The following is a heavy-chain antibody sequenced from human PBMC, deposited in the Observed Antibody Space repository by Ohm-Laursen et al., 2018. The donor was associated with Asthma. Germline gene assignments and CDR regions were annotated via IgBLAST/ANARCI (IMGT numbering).Heavy chain of an antibody. D-gene: IGHD3-10*01. CDR3: AKDRGSGSYHYFDY. CDR1: GFTFSSYA. V-gene: IGHV3-23*01. J-gene: IGHJ4*02. CDR2: ISGSGGST. Sequence: SLRLSCAASGFTFSSYAMSWVRQAPGKGLEWVSAISGSGGSTYYADSVKGRFTISRDNAKNSLYLQMNSLRAEDTALYYCAKDRGSGSYHYFDYWGQGTLVTVSS.